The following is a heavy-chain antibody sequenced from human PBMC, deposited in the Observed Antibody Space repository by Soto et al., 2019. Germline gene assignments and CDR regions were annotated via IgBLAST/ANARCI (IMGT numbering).Heavy chain of an antibody. CDR1: GFTFSSYA. V-gene: IGHV3-23*01. J-gene: IGHJ4*02. Sequence: GGSLRLSCAASGFTFSSYAMSWVRQAPGKGLEWVSAISGSGGSTYYADSVRGRFTISRDNSKNTLYLQMNSLRAEDTAVYYCAKDSYDILTGYFGSDYWGQGTLVTV. CDR2: ISGSGGST. D-gene: IGHD3-9*01. CDR3: AKDSYDILTGYFGSDY.